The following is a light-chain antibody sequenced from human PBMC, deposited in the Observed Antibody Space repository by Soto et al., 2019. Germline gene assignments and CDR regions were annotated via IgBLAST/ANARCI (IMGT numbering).Light chain of an antibody. CDR2: GAS. Sequence: EIVMTQSPATLSVSSGETATLSCRASQSISSDLAWLQQKPGQSPRLLIFGASTRATGIPARFSGGGFGTEFTLTISSLQSEDFAVYYCQQYNNWPRTFGLGTKVDIK. J-gene: IGKJ1*01. CDR3: QQYNNWPRT. CDR1: QSISSD. V-gene: IGKV3-15*01.